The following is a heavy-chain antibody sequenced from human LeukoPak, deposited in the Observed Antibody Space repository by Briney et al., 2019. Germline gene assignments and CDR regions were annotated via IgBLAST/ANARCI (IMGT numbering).Heavy chain of an antibody. V-gene: IGHV4-59*01. Sequence: PSETLSLTCAVYGGSFSGYYWSWIRQPPGKGLEWIGYIFNTGITSYNPSLNSRVIISVDTSKNQFSLKIYSVTAADTAVYYCARNFPGRTEDVWGKGTTVTVSS. CDR3: ARNFPGRTEDV. CDR2: IFNTGIT. CDR1: GGSFSGYY. J-gene: IGHJ6*04.